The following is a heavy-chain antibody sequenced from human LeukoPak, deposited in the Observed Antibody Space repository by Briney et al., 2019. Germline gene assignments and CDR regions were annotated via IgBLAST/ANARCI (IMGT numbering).Heavy chain of an antibody. Sequence: TGGSLRLSCAASGFTFSSYTMNWVRQAPGKGLEWVSSITSSSSYIYYADSVKGRFTISRDNAKNSLCLQMNSLRAEDTAVYYCARHVVAVGFDYWGQGTLVTVSS. J-gene: IGHJ4*02. V-gene: IGHV3-21*01. CDR2: ITSSSSYI. CDR3: ARHVVAVGFDY. D-gene: IGHD3-22*01. CDR1: GFTFSSYT.